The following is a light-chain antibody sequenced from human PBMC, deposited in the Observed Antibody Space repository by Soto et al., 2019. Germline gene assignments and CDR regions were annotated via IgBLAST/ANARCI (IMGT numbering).Light chain of an antibody. Sequence: QCVLTQTASVSGSPGQSITISCTGTSSDVGGYNYVSWYQQHPGKAPKLMMFEVSNRPSGVSNRFSGSRSGNTASLTISGLQSEDEAEYYCNSYTSSSTFVFGTGTKLTVL. CDR1: SSDVGGYNY. CDR2: EVS. CDR3: NSYTSSSTFV. V-gene: IGLV2-14*01. J-gene: IGLJ1*01.